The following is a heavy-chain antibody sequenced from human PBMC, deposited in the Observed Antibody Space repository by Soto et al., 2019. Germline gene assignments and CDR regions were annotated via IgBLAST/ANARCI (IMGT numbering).Heavy chain of an antibody. Sequence: ASVKVSCRVSGYTLTELSMHWVRQAPGKGLEWMGGFDPEDGETIYAQKFQGRVTMTEDTSTDTAYMELSSLRSEDTAVYYCATADIKRGIAVAGTGLPTIRQRFDPSGQGTLVTFCS. D-gene: IGHD6-19*01. CDR2: FDPEDGET. CDR3: ATADIKRGIAVAGTGLPTIRQRFDP. V-gene: IGHV1-24*01. J-gene: IGHJ5*02. CDR1: GYTLTELS.